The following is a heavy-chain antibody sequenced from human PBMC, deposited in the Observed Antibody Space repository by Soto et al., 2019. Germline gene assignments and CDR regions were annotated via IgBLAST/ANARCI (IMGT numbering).Heavy chain of an antibody. V-gene: IGHV3-15*01. J-gene: IGHJ3*02. CDR3: TTSNDFWSGYDAFDI. CDR1: GFTFSNAW. CDR2: IKSKTDGGTT. D-gene: IGHD3-3*01. Sequence: GGSLRLSCAASGFTFSNAWMSWVRQAPGKGLEWVGRIKSKTDGGTTDYAAPVKGRFTISRDDSKNTLYLQMNSLKTEDTAVYYCTTSNDFWSGYDAFDIWGQGTMVTVSS.